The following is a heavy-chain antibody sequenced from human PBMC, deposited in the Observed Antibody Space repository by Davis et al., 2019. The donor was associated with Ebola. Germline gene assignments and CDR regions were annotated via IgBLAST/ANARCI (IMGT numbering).Heavy chain of an antibody. Sequence: SETLSLTCTVSGGSISSSSYYWGWIRQPPGKGLEWIGSIYYSESTYYNPSLMSRATISADTSKNQFSLKLRSLTAADTAVYFCARGAHCSGGSCSTSIYYYYGMDVWGQGTSVTVSS. CDR3: ARGAHCSGGSCSTSIYYYYGMDV. V-gene: IGHV4-39*07. CDR2: IYYSEST. D-gene: IGHD2-15*01. CDR1: GGSISSSSYY. J-gene: IGHJ6*02.